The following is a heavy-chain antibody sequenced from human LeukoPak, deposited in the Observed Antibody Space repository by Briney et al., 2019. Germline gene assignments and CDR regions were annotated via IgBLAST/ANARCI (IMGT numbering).Heavy chain of an antibody. CDR3: AAVGTTDYYYGMDV. D-gene: IGHD4-17*01. J-gene: IGHJ6*04. Sequence: ASVKVSCKASGFTFTSSAVQWVRQARGQRLEWIGWIVVGSGNANYAQKFQERVTITRDMSTSTAYMELSSLRSEDTAVYYCAAVGTTDYYYGMDVWGKGTTVTVPS. CDR2: IVVGSGNA. CDR1: GFTFTSSA. V-gene: IGHV1-58*01.